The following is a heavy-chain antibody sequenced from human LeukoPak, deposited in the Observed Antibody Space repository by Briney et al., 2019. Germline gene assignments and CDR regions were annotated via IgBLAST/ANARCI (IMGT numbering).Heavy chain of an antibody. CDR2: INPNSGGT. CDR3: ARDRHVDTALYYFDY. D-gene: IGHD5-18*01. CDR1: GYTFTGYY. V-gene: IGHV1-2*04. Sequence: ASVKVSCKASGYTFTGYYMHWVRQAPGQGLEWMGWINPNSGGTNYAQKFQGWVTMTRDTSISTAYMELSRLRSDDTAVYYCARDRHVDTALYYFDYWGQGTLVTVSS. J-gene: IGHJ4*02.